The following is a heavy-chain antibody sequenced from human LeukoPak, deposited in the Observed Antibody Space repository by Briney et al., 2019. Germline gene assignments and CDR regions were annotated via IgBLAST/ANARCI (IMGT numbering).Heavy chain of an antibody. J-gene: IGHJ6*02. Sequence: SETLSLTCTVSGYSISSGYYWGWIRQPPGKGLEWIGSIYHSGSTYYSPSLKSRVTISVDTSKNQFSLELSSVTAADTAVYYCARDRGTHQYGMDVWGQGTTVTVSS. CDR1: GYSISSGYY. V-gene: IGHV4-38-2*02. D-gene: IGHD3-10*01. CDR3: ARDRGTHQYGMDV. CDR2: IYHSGST.